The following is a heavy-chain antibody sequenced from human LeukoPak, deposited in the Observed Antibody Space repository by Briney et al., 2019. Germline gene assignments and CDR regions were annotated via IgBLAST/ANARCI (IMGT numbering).Heavy chain of an antibody. CDR1: GFTFSSYA. D-gene: IGHD5-24*01. CDR2: ISYDGRNK. CDR3: SKATPPRDGSNPDY. Sequence: GGSLRLSCAASGFTFSSYAMSWVRQAPGKGLEWVAVISYDGRNKYYADSVKGRFTISRDNSKNTLYLQMNSLRAEDTALYYCSKATPPRDGSNPDYWGQGTLVTVSS. V-gene: IGHV3-30*18. J-gene: IGHJ4*02.